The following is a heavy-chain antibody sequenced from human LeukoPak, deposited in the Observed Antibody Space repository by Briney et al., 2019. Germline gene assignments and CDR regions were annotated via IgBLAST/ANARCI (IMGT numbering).Heavy chain of an antibody. CDR2: ISWNSGGI. V-gene: IGHV3-9*01. CDR1: GFTFDDYA. CDR3: AKVLSSGYRAALDY. D-gene: IGHD3-22*01. Sequence: PGGSLRLSCAASGFTFDDYAMHWVRQAPGKGLEWVSGISWNSGGIGYADSVKGRFTISRDNAKNSLYLQMNSLRAEDTALYYCAKVLSSGYRAALDYWGQGTLVTVSS. J-gene: IGHJ4*02.